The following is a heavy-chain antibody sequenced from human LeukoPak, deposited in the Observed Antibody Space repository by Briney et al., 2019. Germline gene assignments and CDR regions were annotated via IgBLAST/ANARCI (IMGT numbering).Heavy chain of an antibody. CDR3: ARDTDYYDSSGYYRAFDI. CDR2: IYHSGST. Sequence: SETLSLTCAVSGGSISSSNWWSWVRQPPGKGLEWIGEIYHSGSTNYNPSLKSRVTISVDTSKNQFSLKLSSVTAADTAVYYCARDTDYYDSSGYYRAFDIWGQGTMVTVSS. CDR1: GGSISSSNW. J-gene: IGHJ3*02. D-gene: IGHD3-22*01. V-gene: IGHV4-4*02.